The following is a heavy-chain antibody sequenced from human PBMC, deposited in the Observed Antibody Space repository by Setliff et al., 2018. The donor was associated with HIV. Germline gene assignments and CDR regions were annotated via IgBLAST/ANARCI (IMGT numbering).Heavy chain of an antibody. CDR1: GGSFRSSRYY. Sequence: PSETLSLTCTVSGGSFRSSRYYWGWIRQPPGKGLEWIGNIHYGGFFWYSPSLKSRVTISVDTSKNQFSLKLSSVTAEDTAVYYCARAYNVYDYRFDSSGYDYWGQGTLVTVSS. J-gene: IGHJ4*02. CDR2: IHYGGFF. V-gene: IGHV4-39*07. CDR3: ARAYNVYDYRFDSSGYDY. D-gene: IGHD3-22*01.